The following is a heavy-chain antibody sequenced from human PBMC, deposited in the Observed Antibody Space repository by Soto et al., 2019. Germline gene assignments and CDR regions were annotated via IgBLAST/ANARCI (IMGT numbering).Heavy chain of an antibody. CDR3: ARDGGRRGGGYFDL. Sequence: EVQLVESGGGLVKPGGSLRLSCAASGFTFSSYGMNWVRQAPGKGLEWVSSISSSSSYIYYADSVKGRFTISRDNAKNSLYLQMNSPKAQDTAVYYCARDGGRRGGGYFDLWGRGTLVTVSS. J-gene: IGHJ2*01. V-gene: IGHV3-21*01. CDR2: ISSSSSYI. D-gene: IGHD3-16*01. CDR1: GFTFSSYG.